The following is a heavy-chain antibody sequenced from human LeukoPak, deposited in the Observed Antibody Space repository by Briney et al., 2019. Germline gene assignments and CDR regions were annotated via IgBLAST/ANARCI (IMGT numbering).Heavy chain of an antibody. D-gene: IGHD3-10*01. CDR1: GFTFSSYA. CDR3: ANRGSERFGDQIDY. J-gene: IGHJ4*02. Sequence: GGSLRLSCAASGFTFSSYAMSWVRQAPGRGLEWVSSISGSSGSTYYADSVKGRFTISRDNSKNTLYLQMNSLRAEDTAVYYCANRGSERFGDQIDYWGQGTLVTVSS. CDR2: ISGSSGST. V-gene: IGHV3-23*01.